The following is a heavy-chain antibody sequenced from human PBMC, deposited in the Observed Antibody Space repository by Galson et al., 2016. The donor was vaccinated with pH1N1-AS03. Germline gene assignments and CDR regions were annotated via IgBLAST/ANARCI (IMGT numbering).Heavy chain of an antibody. CDR3: ARSPRIISVAGKFPSRFDP. J-gene: IGHJ5*02. Sequence: SETLSLTCTVSGYSITTGHYWGWIRQPPGKGLEWIGSAYYGENTDYSPSLKSRVTISLDTSKNQFSLNLNSVPAADTAVYYCARSPRIISVAGKFPSRFDPWGQGTLVTGSS. D-gene: IGHD6-19*01. CDR1: GYSITTGHY. CDR2: AYYGENT. V-gene: IGHV4-38-2*02.